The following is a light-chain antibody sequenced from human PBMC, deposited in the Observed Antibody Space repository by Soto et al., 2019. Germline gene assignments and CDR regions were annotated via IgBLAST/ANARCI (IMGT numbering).Light chain of an antibody. CDR3: QQYGSSQFT. CDR2: GAS. J-gene: IGKJ3*01. V-gene: IGKV3-20*01. Sequence: EIVLTQSPGSLSLSPGDRATLSCRASQSVSSASLAWYQQRPGQAPRLLIYGASNRATGMPDRFSGSGSGTDFTLTISRLEPEDFAVYYCQQYGSSQFTFGPGTKVNIK. CDR1: QSVSSAS.